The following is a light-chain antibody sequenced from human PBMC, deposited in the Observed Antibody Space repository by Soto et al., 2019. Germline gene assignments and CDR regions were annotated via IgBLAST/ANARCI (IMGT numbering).Light chain of an antibody. CDR3: PQRQRWPRT. Sequence: EIVLTHSPATLSSFPGDRVTLSCRASQYINTRLAWYQHRPGQSPRLLIYQTSLRAAGIPARFSASGSGTDFTLTISDVQPEDFALYYCPQRQRWPRTFGQGTKVDI. V-gene: IGKV3-11*01. J-gene: IGKJ1*01. CDR1: QYINTR. CDR2: QTS.